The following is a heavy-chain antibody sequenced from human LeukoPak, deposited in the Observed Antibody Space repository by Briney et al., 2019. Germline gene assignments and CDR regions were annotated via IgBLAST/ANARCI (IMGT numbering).Heavy chain of an antibody. CDR1: GFTFSDAW. CDR3: TTRRQDGW. V-gene: IGHV3-15*01. CDR2: IKSKSDGGTI. Sequence: GGSLRLSCVGSGFTFSDAWMSWVRQAPGKGLEWVGRIKSKSDGGTIDYAAPVKGRSTISRDDSRNTLYLQMNSLKTEDTAVYYCTTRRQDGWWGQGTLVTVS. D-gene: IGHD2-15*01. J-gene: IGHJ4*02.